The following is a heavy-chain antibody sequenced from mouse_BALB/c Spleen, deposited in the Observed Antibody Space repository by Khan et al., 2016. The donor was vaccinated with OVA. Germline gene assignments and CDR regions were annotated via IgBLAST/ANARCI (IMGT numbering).Heavy chain of an antibody. CDR1: GYTFTDYN. Sequence: VQLQQPGPEVVKPGASVKISCKASGYTFTDYNMDWLKQRHGKSLEWIGYFFPNSGGSGYNQKFKTKATLTVDIYSSTAYMDLRSLTSEYSAVYYCVRSGYGSFAYWGQGTLVTVSA. CDR2: FFPNSGGS. D-gene: IGHD1-2*01. J-gene: IGHJ3*01. V-gene: IGHV1S29*02. CDR3: VRSGYGSFAY.